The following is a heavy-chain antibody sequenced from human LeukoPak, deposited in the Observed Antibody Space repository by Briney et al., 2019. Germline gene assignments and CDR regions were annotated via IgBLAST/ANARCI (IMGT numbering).Heavy chain of an antibody. CDR2: INTSGST. Sequence: SETLSLTCTVSGGSISSGSYYWSWIRQPAGKGLEWIGRINTSGSTNYNPSLKSRVTISVDTSKNQFSLKLSSVTAADTAVYYCARESIVVVPAAMRDYFDYWGQGTLVTVSS. CDR3: ARESIVVVPAAMRDYFDY. V-gene: IGHV4-61*02. D-gene: IGHD2-2*01. CDR1: GGSISSGSYY. J-gene: IGHJ4*02.